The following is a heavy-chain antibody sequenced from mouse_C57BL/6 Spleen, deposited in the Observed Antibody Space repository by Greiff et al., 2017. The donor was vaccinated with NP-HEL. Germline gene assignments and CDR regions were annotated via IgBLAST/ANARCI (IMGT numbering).Heavy chain of an antibody. D-gene: IGHD4-1*01. V-gene: IGHV10-1*01. CDR1: GFSFNTYA. CDR2: IRSKSNNYAT. J-gene: IGHJ4*01. CDR3: VRQLGRWYAMDY. Sequence: DVKLVESGGGLVQPKGSLKLSCAASGFSFNTYAMNWVRQAPGKGLEWVARIRSKSNNYATYYADSVKDRFTISRDDSESMLYLQMNNLKTEDTAMYYCVRQLGRWYAMDYWGQGTSVTVSS.